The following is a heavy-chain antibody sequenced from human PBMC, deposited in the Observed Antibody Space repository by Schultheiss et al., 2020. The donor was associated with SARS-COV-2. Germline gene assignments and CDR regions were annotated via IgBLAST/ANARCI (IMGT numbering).Heavy chain of an antibody. CDR2: ISSSSSYI. CDR1: GFTFSSYA. D-gene: IGHD3-22*01. CDR3: ARDWLELHLFDY. V-gene: IGHV3-21*01. Sequence: GGSLRLSCAASGFTFSSYAMHWVRQAPGKGLEWVSSISSSSSYIYYADSVKGRFTISRDNAKNSLYLQMNSLRAEDTAVYYCARDWLELHLFDYWGQGTLVTVSS. J-gene: IGHJ4*02.